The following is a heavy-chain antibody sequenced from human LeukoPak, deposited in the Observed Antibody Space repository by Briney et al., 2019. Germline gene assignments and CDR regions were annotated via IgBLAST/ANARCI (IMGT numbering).Heavy chain of an antibody. Sequence: ASVKVSCKASGYTFTGYYMHWVRQAPGQGLEWMGWISPNSGGTNYAQKFQGRVTMTRDTSISTAYMELTRLTSDDTAVYYCARAYSGYDCDYWGQGTLVTVSS. D-gene: IGHD5-12*01. CDR2: ISPNSGGT. V-gene: IGHV1-2*02. CDR1: GYTFTGYY. CDR3: ARAYSGYDCDY. J-gene: IGHJ4*02.